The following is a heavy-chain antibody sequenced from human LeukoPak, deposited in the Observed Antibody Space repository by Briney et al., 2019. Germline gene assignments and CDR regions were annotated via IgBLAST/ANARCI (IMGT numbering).Heavy chain of an antibody. D-gene: IGHD5-18*01. CDR3: ARVLVDTAMGDFDY. CDR1: GGSISSGGYY. Sequence: SETLSLTCTVSGGSISSGGYYWSWIRQPPGKGLEWIGEINHSGSTNYNPSLKSRVTISVDTSKNQFSLKLSSVTAADTAVYYCARVLVDTAMGDFDYWGQGTLVTVSS. V-gene: IGHV4-39*07. J-gene: IGHJ4*02. CDR2: INHSGST.